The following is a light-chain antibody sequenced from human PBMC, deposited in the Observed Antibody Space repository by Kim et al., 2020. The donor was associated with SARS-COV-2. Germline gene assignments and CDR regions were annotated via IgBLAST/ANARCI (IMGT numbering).Light chain of an antibody. CDR3: QSYDNSMTAWV. V-gene: IGLV1-40*01. Sequence: TVTISGSGSSSNHGAGNAAHWCQHVPGTAPKLLIFADNNRPSGVPDRFSGSKSGTSASLVITGLQADDEADYYCQSYDNSMTAWVFGGGTQLTVL. J-gene: IGLJ3*02. CDR1: SSNHGAGNA. CDR2: ADN.